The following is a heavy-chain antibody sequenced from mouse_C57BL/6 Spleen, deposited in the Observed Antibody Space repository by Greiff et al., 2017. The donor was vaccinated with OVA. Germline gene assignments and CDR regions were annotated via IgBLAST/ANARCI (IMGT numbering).Heavy chain of an antibody. D-gene: IGHD1-1*01. CDR2: ISGGGGNT. CDR3: ARDGSSPAWFAY. CDR1: GFTFSSYT. Sequence: EVKLMESGGGLVKPGGSLKLSCAASGFTFSSYTMSWVRQTPEKRLEWVATISGGGGNTYYPDSVKGRFTISRDNAKNTLYLQMSSLRSEDTALYYCARDGSSPAWFAYWGQGTLVTVSA. J-gene: IGHJ3*01. V-gene: IGHV5-9*01.